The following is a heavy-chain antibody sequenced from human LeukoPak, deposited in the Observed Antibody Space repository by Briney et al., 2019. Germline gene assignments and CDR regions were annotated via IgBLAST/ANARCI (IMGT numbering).Heavy chain of an antibody. D-gene: IGHD6-6*01. J-gene: IGHJ3*02. Sequence: AGGSLRLSCAASGFTFSNYGMHWVRQALGKGLEWVAFIRYDGSIKYYADSVKGRFTISRDNSETTLYLQMNSLRAEDTAVYYCAKDGGGKAAPNGGAFDIWGQGTMVTVSS. V-gene: IGHV3-30*02. CDR2: IRYDGSIK. CDR1: GFTFSNYG. CDR3: AKDGGGKAAPNGGAFDI.